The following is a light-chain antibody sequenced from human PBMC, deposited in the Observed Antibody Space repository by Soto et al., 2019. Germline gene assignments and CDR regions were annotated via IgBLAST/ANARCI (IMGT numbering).Light chain of an antibody. CDR2: EAS. CDR3: SSYTSSSTV. J-gene: IGLJ1*01. Sequence: QSALTQPASVSGSPGQSITISCTGTSSDVGSYNYVSWYQQHPGKAPKLMIYEASTRPSGVSSRFSGFKSGNTASLTISGLQAEDEADYYCSSYTSSSTVFGTGTKLTVL. V-gene: IGLV2-14*01. CDR1: SSDVGSYNY.